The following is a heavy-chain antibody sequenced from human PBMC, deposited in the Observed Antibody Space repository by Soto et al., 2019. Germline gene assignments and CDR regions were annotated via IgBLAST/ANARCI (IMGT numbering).Heavy chain of an antibody. V-gene: IGHV1-69*02. J-gene: IGHJ6*02. CDR1: GGTFSSYT. D-gene: IGHD1-26*01. CDR2: IIPILGIA. Sequence: QVQLVQSGAEVKKPGSSVKVSCKASGGTFSSYTISWVRQAPGQGLEWMGRIIPILGIANYAQKFQGRVTITAYKSTSTAYMELSSLRSEDTAVYSCARGPHSSGSYYYGMDVWGQGTTVTVSS. CDR3: ARGPHSSGSYYYGMDV.